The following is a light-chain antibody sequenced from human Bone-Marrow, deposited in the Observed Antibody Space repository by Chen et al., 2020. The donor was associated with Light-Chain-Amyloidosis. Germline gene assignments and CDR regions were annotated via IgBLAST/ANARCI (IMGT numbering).Light chain of an antibody. CDR2: GSS. Sequence: ELLLTQSPGTLSLSPGEGANLSCRASQTLSSNYLTWYQQKFGQAPRLLIYGSSSRATGIPDRFTGSGSGTDFTLTINRLEPEDFAMYYCQQYGTSPLTVGGGTKVEIK. CDR1: QTLSSNY. CDR3: QQYGTSPLT. V-gene: IGKV3-20*01. J-gene: IGKJ4*01.